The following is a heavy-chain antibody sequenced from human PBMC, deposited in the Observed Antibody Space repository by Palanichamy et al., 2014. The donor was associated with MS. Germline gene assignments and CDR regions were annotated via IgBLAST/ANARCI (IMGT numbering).Heavy chain of an antibody. CDR3: AKDLHEDPILGGEEFDY. D-gene: IGHD3-3*01. CDR1: GFTFSSYA. J-gene: IGHJ4*02. V-gene: IGHV3-23*01. Sequence: EVQLLESGGGLVQPGGSLRLSCAASGFTFSSYAMSWVRQAPGKGLEWVSAISGSGGSTYYADSVKGRFTISRDNSKNTLYLQMNSLRAEDTAVYYCAKDLHEDPILGGEEFDYWGQGTLVTVSS. CDR2: ISGSGGST.